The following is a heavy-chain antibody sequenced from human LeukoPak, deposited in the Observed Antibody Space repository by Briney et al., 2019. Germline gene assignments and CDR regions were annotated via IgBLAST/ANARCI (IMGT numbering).Heavy chain of an antibody. D-gene: IGHD1-26*01. CDR2: IYPGDSDT. V-gene: IGHV5-51*01. CDR1: GYSFTSYW. J-gene: IGHJ3*02. CDR3: ARQRWIVGATDAFDI. Sequence: GESLKISRKGSGYSFTSYWIGWVRQMPGKGLEWMGIIYPGDSDTRYSPSFQGQVTISADKSISTAYLQWSSLKASDTAMYYCARQRWIVGATDAFDIWGQGTMVTVSS.